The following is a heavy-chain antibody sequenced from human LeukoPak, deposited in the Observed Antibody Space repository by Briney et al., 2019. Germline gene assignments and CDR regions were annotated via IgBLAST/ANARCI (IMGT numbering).Heavy chain of an antibody. J-gene: IGHJ4*02. CDR2: ISYDGSNK. V-gene: IGHV3-30*04. Sequence: GGSLRLSCAASGFAFSSYAMHWVRQAPGKGLEWVAVISYDGSNKYYADSVKGRFTISRDNSKNTLYLQMNSLRAEDTAVYYCAKERINYYDFWSGSYYFDYWGQGTLVTVSS. D-gene: IGHD3-3*01. CDR1: GFAFSSYA. CDR3: AKERINYYDFWSGSYYFDY.